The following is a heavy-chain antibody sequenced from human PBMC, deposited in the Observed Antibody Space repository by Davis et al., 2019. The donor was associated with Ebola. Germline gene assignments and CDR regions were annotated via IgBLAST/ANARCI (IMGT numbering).Heavy chain of an antibody. CDR1: GFTFSDHY. CDR2: IRNKGNSYTT. D-gene: IGHD3-22*01. J-gene: IGHJ4*02. V-gene: IGHV3-72*01. Sequence: GESLKISCAASGFTFSDHYMDWVRQAPGQGLEWVARIRNKGNSYTTEYAASVKGRFTITRDDSKNSLDLQVNSLKTEDTAVYYCTREGDSSGPDFDYWGQGTLVTVSS. CDR3: TREGDSSGPDFDY.